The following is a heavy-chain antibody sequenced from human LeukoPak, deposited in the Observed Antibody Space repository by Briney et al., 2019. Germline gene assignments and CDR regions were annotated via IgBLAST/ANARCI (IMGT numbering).Heavy chain of an antibody. CDR3: TTLAYCGGDCAGAYDI. V-gene: IGHV3-15*01. CDR2: IKSKADGGTT. D-gene: IGHD2-21*02. CDR1: ESTFSKDW. Sequence: GGSLRLSCTASESTFSKDWMSWVRQAPGKGLEWVGRIKSKADGGTTDYAAPVKGRFTISRDDSKNTLYLQMNSLKTEDTAVYYCTTLAYCGGDCAGAYDIWGQGTMVTVSS. J-gene: IGHJ3*02.